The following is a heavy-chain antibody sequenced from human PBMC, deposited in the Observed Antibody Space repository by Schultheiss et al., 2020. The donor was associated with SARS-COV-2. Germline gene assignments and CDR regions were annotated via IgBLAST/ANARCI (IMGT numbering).Heavy chain of an antibody. CDR3: ARVGYYDYVWGSYRRRWFDP. J-gene: IGHJ5*02. D-gene: IGHD3-16*02. CDR1: GGSFSGYY. CDR2: INHSGST. Sequence: SETLSLTCTVYGGSFSGYYWSWIRQPPGKGLEWIGEINHSGSTYYNPSLKSRVTISVDTSKNQFSLKLSSVTAADTAVYYCARVGYYDYVWGSYRRRWFDPWGQGTLVTVSS. V-gene: IGHV4-34*01.